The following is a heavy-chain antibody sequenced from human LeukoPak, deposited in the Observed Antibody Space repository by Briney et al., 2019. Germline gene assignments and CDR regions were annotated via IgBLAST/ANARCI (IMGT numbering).Heavy chain of an antibody. CDR2: IYYSGST. CDR3: ARDPVGKDYYGSGNYYYYGMDV. D-gene: IGHD3-10*01. CDR1: GGSISSGDYY. J-gene: IGHJ6*02. V-gene: IGHV4-30-4*08. Sequence: PSETLSLTCTVSGGSISSGDYYWSWIRQPPGKGLEWIGYIYYSGSTYYNPSLKSRVTISVDTSKNQFSLKLSSVTAADTAVYYCARDPVGKDYYGSGNYYYYGMDVWGQGTTVTVSS.